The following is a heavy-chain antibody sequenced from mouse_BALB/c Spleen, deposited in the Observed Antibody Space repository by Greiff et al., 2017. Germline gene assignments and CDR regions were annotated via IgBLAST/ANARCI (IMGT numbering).Heavy chain of an antibody. J-gene: IGHJ2*01. D-gene: IGHD2-2*01. V-gene: IGHV1-15*01. CDR2: IDPETGGT. Sequence: VKLQESGAELVRPGASVTLSCKASGYTFTDYEMHWVKQTPVHGLEWIGAIDPETGGTAYNQKFKGKATLTADKSSSTAYMELRSLTSEDSAVYYCTRGGYGHFDYWGQGTTLTVSS. CDR3: TRGGYGHFDY. CDR1: GYTFTDYE.